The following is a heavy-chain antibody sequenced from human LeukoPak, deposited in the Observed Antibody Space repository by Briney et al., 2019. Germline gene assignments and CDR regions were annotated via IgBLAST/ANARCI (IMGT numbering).Heavy chain of an antibody. CDR1: GFSFSSYD. CDR2: IGHAGDT. Sequence: PGGSLRLSCAASGFSFSSYDMRSVRQVSGKSLECVSAIGHAGDTYYAASVKGRFTISREDAKNYFFLQTNSLRAGDTAVYFCAALGDSIYWGQGTLVTVSS. CDR3: AALGDSIY. J-gene: IGHJ4*02. D-gene: IGHD1-26*01. V-gene: IGHV3-13*01.